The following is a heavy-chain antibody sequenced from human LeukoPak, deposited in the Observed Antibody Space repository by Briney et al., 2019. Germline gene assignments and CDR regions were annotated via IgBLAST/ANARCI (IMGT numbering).Heavy chain of an antibody. CDR3: ARGASRPQFTY. Sequence: SDTLSLTCAVSGYSISSSNWWGWIRQPPGKGLEWIGYIYYSGSTNYNPSLKSRVTMSVDTSKNQFSLKLSSVTAADTAVYYCARGASRPQFTYWGQGTLVTVSS. J-gene: IGHJ4*02. CDR2: IYYSGST. V-gene: IGHV4-28*03. CDR1: GYSISSSNW.